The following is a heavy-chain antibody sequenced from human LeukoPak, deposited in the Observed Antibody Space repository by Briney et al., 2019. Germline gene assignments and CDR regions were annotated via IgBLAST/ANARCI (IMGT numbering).Heavy chain of an antibody. D-gene: IGHD3-22*01. Sequence: GGSLRLSCAASGFTFSSYAMSWVRQAPGKGLEWVSAISGSGGSTYYADSVKGRFTISRDNSKNTLYLQMNSLRAEDTAVYYCAKDHYYDSSGYYYVRFDAFDIWGQGTMVTVSS. CDR3: AKDHYYDSSGYYYVRFDAFDI. CDR2: ISGSGGST. J-gene: IGHJ3*02. V-gene: IGHV3-23*01. CDR1: GFTFSSYA.